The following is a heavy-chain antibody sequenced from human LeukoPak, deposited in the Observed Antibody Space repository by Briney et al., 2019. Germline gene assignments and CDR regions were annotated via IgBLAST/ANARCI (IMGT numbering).Heavy chain of an antibody. J-gene: IGHJ5*02. CDR3: ARGGNYFRFDP. CDR2: ISAYNGNT. V-gene: IGHV1-18*04. D-gene: IGHD1-26*01. Sequence: ASVKVSCKASGYTFSDNYLHWVRQAPGQGLEWMGRISAYNGNTNYAQKLQGRVTMTTDTSTATAYMELRSLRSDDTAVYYCARGGNYFRFDPWGQGTLVTVSS. CDR1: GYTFSDNY.